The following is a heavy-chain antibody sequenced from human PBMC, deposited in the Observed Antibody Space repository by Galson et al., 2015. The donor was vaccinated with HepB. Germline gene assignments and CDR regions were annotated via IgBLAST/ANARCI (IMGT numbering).Heavy chain of an antibody. CDR2: IIPIFGTA. V-gene: IGHV1-69*13. D-gene: IGHD5-18*01. CDR1: GGTFSSYA. J-gene: IGHJ6*02. Sequence: SVKVSCKASGGTFSSYAISWVRQAPGQGLEWMGGIIPIFGTANYAQKFQGRVTITADESTSTAYMELSSLRPEDTAVYYCARARGTAMEKGQGYYYYGMDVWGQGTTVTVSS. CDR3: ARARGTAMEKGQGYYYYGMDV.